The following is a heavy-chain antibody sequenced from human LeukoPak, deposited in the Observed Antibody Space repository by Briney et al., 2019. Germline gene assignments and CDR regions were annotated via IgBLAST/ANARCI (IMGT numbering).Heavy chain of an antibody. CDR2: IKEDGSEK. Sequence: GGSLRLSCAASGFPFSSYSMNWVRQAPGKGLEWVANIKEDGSEKYYVDSVKGRFTISRDNAENSLYLQMNSLRAEDTAVYYCARGVPTGIDYFDSWGQGTLVTVSS. CDR1: GFPFSSYS. D-gene: IGHD1-1*01. CDR3: ARGVPTGIDYFDS. V-gene: IGHV3-7*01. J-gene: IGHJ4*02.